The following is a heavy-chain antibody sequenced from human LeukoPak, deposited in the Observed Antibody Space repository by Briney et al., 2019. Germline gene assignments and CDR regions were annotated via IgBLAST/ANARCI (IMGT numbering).Heavy chain of an antibody. J-gene: IGHJ4*02. V-gene: IGHV4-59*02. CDR1: GASVGGNH. D-gene: IGHD1-26*01. Sequence: SETLSLTCAVSGASVGGNHWSWIRQPPGKGLEWIGYIYYSGSTNYNPSLKSRVTISVDTSKNQFSLKLSSVTAADTAVYYCARALIVGATKGVFDYWGQGTLVTVSS. CDR3: ARALIVGATKGVFDY. CDR2: IYYSGST.